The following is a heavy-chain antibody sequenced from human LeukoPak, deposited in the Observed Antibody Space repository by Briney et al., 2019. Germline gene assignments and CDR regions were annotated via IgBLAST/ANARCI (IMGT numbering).Heavy chain of an antibody. Sequence: GGSLRLSCAASGFTFSSYGMHWVGQAPGKGLEWVAFIWYDGSNKYYADSVKGRLTISRDNSKNTLYLQMNSLRAEDTAVYYCAGSYDTSGYFDYWGQGTLVTVSS. D-gene: IGHD3-22*01. CDR3: AGSYDTSGYFDY. J-gene: IGHJ4*02. V-gene: IGHV3-30*02. CDR2: IWYDGSNK. CDR1: GFTFSSYG.